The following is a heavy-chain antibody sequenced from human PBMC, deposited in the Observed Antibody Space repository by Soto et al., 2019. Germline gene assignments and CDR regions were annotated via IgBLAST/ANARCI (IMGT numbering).Heavy chain of an antibody. V-gene: IGHV4-31*03. Sequence: QVQLQESGPGLVKPSQTLSLTCTVSGGSISSGGYYWSWIRQHPGKGLEWIGYIYYSGSTYYNPCLKRRVTISVDTSNNQFSLKLSSVTAADTAVYYCARVRYCSGGSCYPRFDPWGQGTLVTVSS. J-gene: IGHJ5*02. CDR2: IYYSGST. CDR3: ARVRYCSGGSCYPRFDP. CDR1: GGSISSGGYY. D-gene: IGHD2-15*01.